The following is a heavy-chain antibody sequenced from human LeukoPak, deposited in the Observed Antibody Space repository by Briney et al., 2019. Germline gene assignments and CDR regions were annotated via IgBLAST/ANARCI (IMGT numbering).Heavy chain of an antibody. Sequence: ASVTVSCKASGYTFTGYYMHWVRQAPGQGLEWMGWINPNSGGTNYAQKFQGRVTITRDTSISTAYMELSRLRSDDTAVYYCSRNSGYCSSIRCNVHYYYYIDVWGKGTPVTISS. CDR1: GYTFTGYY. CDR3: SRNSGYCSSIRCNVHYYYYIDV. D-gene: IGHD2-2*01. V-gene: IGHV1-2*02. J-gene: IGHJ6*03. CDR2: INPNSGGT.